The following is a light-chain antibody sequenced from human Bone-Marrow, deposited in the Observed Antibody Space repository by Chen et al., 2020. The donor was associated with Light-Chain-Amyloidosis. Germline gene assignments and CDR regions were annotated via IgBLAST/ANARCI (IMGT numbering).Light chain of an antibody. CDR3: MQSLQTSFT. CDR1: QSLLHSNGYNY. V-gene: IGKV2-28*01. Sequence: DIVMTQSPLSLPVTPGEPASISCRSSQSLLHSNGYNYLDWYLQKPGQSPQLLIYLGSNRASGSPDRLSGRGSGTDVTLKSSTVEAADVGVYYWMQSLQTSFTFGPGTKVDI. J-gene: IGKJ3*01. CDR2: LGS.